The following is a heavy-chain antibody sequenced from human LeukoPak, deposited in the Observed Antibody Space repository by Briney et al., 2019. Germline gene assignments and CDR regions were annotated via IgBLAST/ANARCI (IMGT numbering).Heavy chain of an antibody. D-gene: IGHD3-16*01. J-gene: IGHJ3*02. CDR1: GFTFSSYS. V-gene: IGHV3-21*01. CDR3: AIFGDPNAFDI. Sequence: GGSLRLSCAASGFTFSSYSMNWVRQAPGKGLEWVPSISSSSSYIYYADSVKGRFTISRDNAKNSLYLQMNSLRAEDTAVYYCAIFGDPNAFDIWGQGTMVTVSS. CDR2: ISSSSSYI.